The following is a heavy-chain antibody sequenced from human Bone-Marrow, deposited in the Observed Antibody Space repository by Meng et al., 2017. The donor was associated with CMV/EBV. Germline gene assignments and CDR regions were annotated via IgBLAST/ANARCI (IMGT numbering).Heavy chain of an antibody. J-gene: IGHJ4*02. CDR3: ARGRSSGWWVARYYFDY. Sequence: GGSLRLSCAASGFTFSSYSMNWVRQAPGKGLEWVSSISSSSSYIYYADSVKGRFTISRDNAKNSLYLQMNSLRAEDTAVYYCARGRSSGWWVARYYFDYWGQGTLVTVSS. CDR1: GFTFSSYS. D-gene: IGHD6-19*01. V-gene: IGHV3-21*01. CDR2: ISSSSSYI.